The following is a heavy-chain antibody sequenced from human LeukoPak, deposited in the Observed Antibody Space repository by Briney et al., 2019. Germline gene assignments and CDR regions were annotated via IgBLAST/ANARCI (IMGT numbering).Heavy chain of an antibody. CDR3: ARDRRNGYNLLDY. CDR2: MKHDGSEF. CDR1: GFTFSSYW. Sequence: GGSLRLSCAASGFTFSSYWMSWVRQAPGKGLEWVANMKHDGSEFYYADSVKGRFTISRDHAKNALYLQMNNLRAEDTSVYYCARDRRNGYNLLDYWGQGTLVTVSS. D-gene: IGHD5-24*01. J-gene: IGHJ4*02. V-gene: IGHV3-7*01.